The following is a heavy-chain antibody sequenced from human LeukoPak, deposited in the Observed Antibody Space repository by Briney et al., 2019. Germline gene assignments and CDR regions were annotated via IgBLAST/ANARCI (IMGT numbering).Heavy chain of an antibody. CDR1: GYTFTGYY. V-gene: IGHV1-2*06. CDR3: ARDQNDYGDYNY. D-gene: IGHD4-17*01. CDR2: INPNSGGS. Sequence: GASVKVSCKASGYTFTGYYMHWVRQAPGQGLEWMGRINPNSGGSNYAQKFQGRVTMTRDTSISTVYMELNRLRSDDTAIYYCARDQNDYGDYNYWGQGTLVTVPS. J-gene: IGHJ4*02.